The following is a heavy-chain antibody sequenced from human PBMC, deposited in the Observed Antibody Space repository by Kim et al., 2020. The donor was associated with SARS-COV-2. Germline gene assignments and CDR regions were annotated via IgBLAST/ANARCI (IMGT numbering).Heavy chain of an antibody. CDR2: IVVGIGNT. J-gene: IGHJ6*02. CDR3: AAEAVKAAAGHYDYYGMDF. CDR1: GFTFTSYA. D-gene: IGHD6-13*01. Sequence: SVKVSCKASGFTFTSYAVRWVRQARGQRLEWIGWIVVGIGNTNYAQKFQERVTITTDVSTSTAYMELSSLRSEDTAVYYCAAEAVKAAAGHYDYYGMDFWGQGTTVTVSS. V-gene: IGHV1-58*01.